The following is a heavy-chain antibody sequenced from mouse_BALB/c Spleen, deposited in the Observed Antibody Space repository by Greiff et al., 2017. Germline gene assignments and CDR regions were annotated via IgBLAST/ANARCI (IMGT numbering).Heavy chain of an antibody. CDR1: GYTFTSYY. CDR3: ARIYDGYYVGAMDY. J-gene: IGHJ4*01. CDR2: IYPGNVNT. V-gene: IGHV1S56*01. D-gene: IGHD2-3*01. Sequence: VQLQQSGPELVKPGASVRISCKASGYTFTSYYIHWVKQRPGQGLEWIGWIYPGNVNTKYNEKFKGKATLTADKSSSTAYMQLSSLTSEDSAVYFCARIYDGYYVGAMDYWGQGTSVTVSS.